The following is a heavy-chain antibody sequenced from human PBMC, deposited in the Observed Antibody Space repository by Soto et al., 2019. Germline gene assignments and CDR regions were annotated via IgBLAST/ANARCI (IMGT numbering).Heavy chain of an antibody. V-gene: IGHV1-46*01. D-gene: IGHD6-13*01. CDR2: LNPNGGST. CDR1: GYTFTNSY. Sequence: QVQLVPSGAEVKKPGASVKVSCKASGYTFTNSYIHWVPQAPGQGLEWMALLNPNGGSTNYAQNFQGRVTVTRDTSTSTVYMELTSLTSEDTAVYYCARNLAAGDYWGQGTLVTVSS. J-gene: IGHJ4*02. CDR3: ARNLAAGDY.